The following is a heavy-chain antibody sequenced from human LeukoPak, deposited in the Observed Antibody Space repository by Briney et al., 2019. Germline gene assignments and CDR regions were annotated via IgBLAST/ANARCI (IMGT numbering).Heavy chain of an antibody. D-gene: IGHD2-15*01. J-gene: IGHJ6*02. CDR1: GGSISGYY. CDR3: ARHDPVGYYLRGMDV. CDR2: MFYTGATT. Sequence: SETLSLTCAVSGGSISGYYWSWNRQPPGKGLEWIGYMFYTGATTIYSPSLKSRVTMSVDTSKNQVTLNLRSVTAADTAAYFCARHDPVGYYLRGMDVWGQGTTVTVSS. V-gene: IGHV4-59*08.